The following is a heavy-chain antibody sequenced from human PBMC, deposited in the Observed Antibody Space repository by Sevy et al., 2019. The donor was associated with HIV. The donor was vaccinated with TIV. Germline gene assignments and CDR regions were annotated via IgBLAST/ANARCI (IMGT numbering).Heavy chain of an antibody. CDR3: VKEVTITYYYYYGMDV. CDR2: ISSNGGST. J-gene: IGHJ6*02. V-gene: IGHV3-64D*06. Sequence: GGSLRLSCSASGFTFSSYAMHWVRQAPGKGLEYVSAISSNGGSTYYADSVKGRFTISRDNSKNKLYLQMSSLRAEDTAVYYCVKEVTITYYYYYGMDVWGQGTTVTVSS. CDR1: GFTFSSYA. D-gene: IGHD2-21*02.